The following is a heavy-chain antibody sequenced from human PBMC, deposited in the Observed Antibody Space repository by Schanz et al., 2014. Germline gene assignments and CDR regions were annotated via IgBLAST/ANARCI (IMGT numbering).Heavy chain of an antibody. Sequence: VQLLESGGGLVQPGGSLRLSCAASGFTFSDYYMSWIRQAPGKGLEWVSYISHNSHYTNYADSVKGRFTISRDTAENSVYLQMNSLRAEDTAVYYCARDGYRNGRPFDHWGQGTRVTVSA. D-gene: IGHD5-18*01. CDR1: GFTFSDYY. J-gene: IGHJ4*02. CDR2: ISHNSHYT. V-gene: IGHV3-11*06. CDR3: ARDGYRNGRPFDH.